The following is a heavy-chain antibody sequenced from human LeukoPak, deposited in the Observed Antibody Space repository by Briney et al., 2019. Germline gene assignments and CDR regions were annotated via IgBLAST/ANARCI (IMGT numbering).Heavy chain of an antibody. V-gene: IGHV3-21*01. D-gene: IGHD5-24*01. J-gene: IGHJ4*02. CDR2: ITSSGSYI. Sequence: GGSLRLSCAASGFTFSSYSMNWVRQAPGKGLEWVSSITSSGSYIFYADSLKGRFTISRDNAKNSLFLQMNSLRAEDTAVYYCARDARGDGYLLDNGGEGTLVTVSS. CDR3: ARDARGDGYLLDN. CDR1: GFTFSSYS.